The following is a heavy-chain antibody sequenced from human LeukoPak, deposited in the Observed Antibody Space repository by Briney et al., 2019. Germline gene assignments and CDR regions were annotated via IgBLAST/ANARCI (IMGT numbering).Heavy chain of an antibody. CDR2: INPNSGGT. J-gene: IGHJ4*02. CDR1: GYTFTGYY. V-gene: IGHV1-2*02. D-gene: IGHD3-16*01. Sequence: ASVKVSCKASGYTFTGYYMQWVRQAPGQGLEWRGWINPNSGGTNYAQKFQGRVTMTRDTSISTAYMELSRLRSDDTAVYCCARVGRKWGNYYFDYWGQGTLVTVSS. CDR3: ARVGRKWGNYYFDY.